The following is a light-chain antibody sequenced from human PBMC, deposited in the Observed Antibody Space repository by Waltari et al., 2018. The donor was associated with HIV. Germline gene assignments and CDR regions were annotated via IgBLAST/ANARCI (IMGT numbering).Light chain of an antibody. V-gene: IGLV2-14*01. J-gene: IGLJ2*01. CDR2: EVS. CDR1: SSDIGAYDF. Sequence: QSALTQPASVSGSPGQSITVPCTGTSSDIGAYDFVSWYQQPPGTAPKLVIYEVSNRPSGISYRFSGSKSGNTASLTISGLQTEDEADYYCSSFTTSNSLLFGGGTKVTVL. CDR3: SSFTTSNSLL.